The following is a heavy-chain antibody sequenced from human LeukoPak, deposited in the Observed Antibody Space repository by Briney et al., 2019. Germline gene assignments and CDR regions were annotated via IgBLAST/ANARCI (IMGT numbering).Heavy chain of an antibody. D-gene: IGHD2-2*01. J-gene: IGHJ5*02. V-gene: IGHV3-66*02. CDR3: ARQITYCTSAGCSFGWFDP. CDR2: IYSGGST. Sequence: GGSLRLSCAASGFTVSSNYMSWVRQAPGKGLEWVSVIYSGGSTYYADSVKGRFTISRDNSKNTLYLQMNSLRAEDTAVYYCARQITYCTSAGCSFGWFDPWGQGTLVTVSS. CDR1: GFTVSSNY.